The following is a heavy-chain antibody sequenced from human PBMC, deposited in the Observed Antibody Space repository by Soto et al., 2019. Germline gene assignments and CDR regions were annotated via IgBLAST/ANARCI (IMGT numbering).Heavy chain of an antibody. V-gene: IGHV4-31*03. CDR2: IYYSGST. Sequence: PSETLSLTCTVSGGSISSGGYYWSWIRQHPGKGLEWIGYIYYSGSTYYNPSLKSRVSISVDTSKNQFSLKLSSVTVADTAVYYCARVSYGGNSSDYWGQGTLVTVSS. CDR3: ARVSYGGNSSDY. CDR1: GGSISSGGYY. J-gene: IGHJ4*02. D-gene: IGHD4-17*01.